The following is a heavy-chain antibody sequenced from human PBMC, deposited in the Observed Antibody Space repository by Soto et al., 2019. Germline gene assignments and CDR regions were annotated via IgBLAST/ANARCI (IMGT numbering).Heavy chain of an antibody. CDR2: ISYDGSNK. CDR3: ARDFRGYYDSSGYYLDPFDI. J-gene: IGHJ3*02. D-gene: IGHD3-22*01. V-gene: IGHV3-30-3*01. CDR1: GFTFSSYA. Sequence: GGSLRLSCAASGFTFSSYAMHWVRQAPGKGLEWVAVISYDGSNKYYADSVKGRFTISRDNSKNTLYLQMNSLRAEDTAVYYCARDFRGYYDSSGYYLDPFDIWGQGTMVTVS.